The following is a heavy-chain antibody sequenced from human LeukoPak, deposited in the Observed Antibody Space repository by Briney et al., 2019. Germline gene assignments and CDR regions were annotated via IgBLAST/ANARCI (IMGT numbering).Heavy chain of an antibody. CDR2: ITSSSGYI. D-gene: IGHD3-10*02. CDR1: GFTFSDYN. V-gene: IGHV3-21*01. CDR3: AELGITMIGGV. Sequence: PGGSLRLSCAASGFTFSDYNMHWVRQGPGMGLEWVSYITSSSGYIYYTDSVKGRFTISRDNAKNSLYLQMNSLRAEDTAVYYCAELGITMIGGVWGKGTTVTISS. J-gene: IGHJ6*04.